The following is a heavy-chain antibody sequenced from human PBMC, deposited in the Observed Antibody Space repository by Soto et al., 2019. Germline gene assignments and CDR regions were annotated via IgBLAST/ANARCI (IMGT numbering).Heavy chain of an antibody. V-gene: IGHV3-30*18. D-gene: IGHD3-3*01. CDR2: ISYDGSNK. J-gene: IGHJ6*02. CDR1: GFTFSSYV. Sequence: GGSLRRSCAASGFTFSSYVMHWVRQAPGKGLEWVAVISYDGSNKYYADSVKGRFTISRDNSKNTLYLQMNSLRAEDTAVYYCAKDTRGITIFGVVILGHYGMDVWGQGTTVTVSS. CDR3: AKDTRGITIFGVVILGHYGMDV.